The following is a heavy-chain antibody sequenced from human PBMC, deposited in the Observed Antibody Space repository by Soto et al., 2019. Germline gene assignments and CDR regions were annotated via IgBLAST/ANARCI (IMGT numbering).Heavy chain of an antibody. CDR2: IIPIFGTA. J-gene: IGHJ4*02. CDR1: GGTFSSYA. CDR3: ARDVRSPYYFDY. Sequence: SVKVSGKASGGTFSSYAISWVRQAPGQGLEWMGGIIPIFGTANYAQKFQGRVTITADKSTSTAYMELSSLRSEDTAVYYCARDVRSPYYFDYWGKGTPVTVSS. V-gene: IGHV1-69*06.